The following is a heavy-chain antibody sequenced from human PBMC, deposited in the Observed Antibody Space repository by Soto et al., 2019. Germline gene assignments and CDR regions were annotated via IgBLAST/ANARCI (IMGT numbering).Heavy chain of an antibody. Sequence: GGSLRLSCAASGFTFSSYWMSWVRQAPGKGLEWVANIKQDGSEKYYVDSVKGRFTISRDNAKNSLYLQMNSLRAEDTAVYYCARARAGFGAHYDVWSGVYYYYGMDVWGHGTTVTVSS. V-gene: IGHV3-7*05. J-gene: IGHJ6*02. D-gene: IGHD3-3*01. CDR1: GFTFSSYW. CDR2: IKQDGSEK. CDR3: ARARAGFGAHYDVWSGVYYYYGMDV.